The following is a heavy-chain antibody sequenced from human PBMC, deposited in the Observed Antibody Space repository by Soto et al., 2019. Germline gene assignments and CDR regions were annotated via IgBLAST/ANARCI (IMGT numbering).Heavy chain of an antibody. CDR3: ASMGELLTTLGY. CDR1: GFTVSGNY. V-gene: IGHV3-66*01. CDR2: TYSGGST. Sequence: LRLSCAASGFTVSGNYMNWVRQAPGKGLEWVSVTYSGGSTDFADSVKGRFTISRDSSKNTLYLHMNNLRAEDTAVYYCASMGELLTTLGYWGQGTLVTVSS. J-gene: IGHJ4*02. D-gene: IGHD1-26*01.